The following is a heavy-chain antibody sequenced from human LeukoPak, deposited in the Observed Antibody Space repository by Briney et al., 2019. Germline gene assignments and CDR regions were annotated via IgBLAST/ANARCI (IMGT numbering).Heavy chain of an antibody. CDR1: GGTFSSYA. CDR3: ARGALSAAFYYYYYYMDV. J-gene: IGHJ6*03. V-gene: IGHV1-69*05. CDR2: IIPIFGTA. D-gene: IGHD2-2*01. Sequence: ASVKVSCKASGGTFSSYAISWVRQAPGQGLEWMGGIIPIFGTANYAQKFQGRVTITTDESTSTAYMEQSSLRSEDTAVYYCARGALSAAFYYYYYYMDVWGKGTTVTVSS.